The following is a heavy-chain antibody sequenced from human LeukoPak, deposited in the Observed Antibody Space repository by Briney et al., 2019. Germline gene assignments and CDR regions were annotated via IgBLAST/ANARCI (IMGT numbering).Heavy chain of an antibody. Sequence: PGGSPRLSCAASGFTFSSYSMNWVRQAPGKGLEWVSSISSSSSYIYYADSVKGRFTISRDNAKNSLYLQMNSLRAEDTAVYYCARVPYYYYYMDVWGKGTTVTVSS. J-gene: IGHJ6*03. V-gene: IGHV3-21*01. CDR3: ARVPYYYYYMDV. CDR2: ISSSSSYI. CDR1: GFTFSSYS.